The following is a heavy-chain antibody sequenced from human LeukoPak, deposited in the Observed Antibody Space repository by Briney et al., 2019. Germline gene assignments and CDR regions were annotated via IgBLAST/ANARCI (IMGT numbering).Heavy chain of an antibody. Sequence: GGSLRLSCAASGVTLRGYSIESGRQAPGKGLEWVSSISSSSSYIYYADSVKGRFTISRDNAKNSLYLQMNNLRAEESAVYYYARIKRGNSGHLFDYWGQGTLVTVSS. D-gene: IGHD3-22*01. CDR1: GVTLRGYS. V-gene: IGHV3-21*01. J-gene: IGHJ4*02. CDR2: ISSSSSYI. CDR3: ARIKRGNSGHLFDY.